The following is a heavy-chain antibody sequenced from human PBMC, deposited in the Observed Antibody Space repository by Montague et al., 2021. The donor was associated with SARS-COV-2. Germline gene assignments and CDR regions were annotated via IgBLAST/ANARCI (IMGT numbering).Heavy chain of an antibody. CDR1: GASILGASW. CDR2: IYDTAST. J-gene: IGHJ4*02. D-gene: IGHD6-19*01. CDR3: IRAGGYVNRPPV. V-gene: IGHV4-4*01. Sequence: ETLSLTCAISGASILGASWWGWMRQPPGRGLEGCGEIYDTASTNYNPSLKSRVTMSVDKFNNQVSLQLKYLTAADTAVYCCIRAGGYVNRPPVWGQGALVSVSS.